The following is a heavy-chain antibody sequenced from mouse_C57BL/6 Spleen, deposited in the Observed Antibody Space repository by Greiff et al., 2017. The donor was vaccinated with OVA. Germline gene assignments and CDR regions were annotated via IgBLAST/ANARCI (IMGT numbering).Heavy chain of an antibody. CDR1: GYTFTSYW. Sequence: QVQLQQPGAELVKPGASVKMSCKASGYTFTSYWITWVTQRPGQGLEWIGDIYPGSGSTNYNEKFKSKATLTVDTSSSTAYMQLSSLTSEDSAVYYCARAAGYDYESYFDYWGQGTTLTVSS. J-gene: IGHJ2*01. V-gene: IGHV1-55*01. D-gene: IGHD2-4*01. CDR3: ARAAGYDYESYFDY. CDR2: IYPGSGST.